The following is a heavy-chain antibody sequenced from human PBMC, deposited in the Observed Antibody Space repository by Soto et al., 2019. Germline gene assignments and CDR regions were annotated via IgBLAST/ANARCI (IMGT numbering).Heavy chain of an antibody. D-gene: IGHD3-22*01. Sequence: GGSLRLSCAASGFTFSTYSMNWVRQAPGKGLEWVSYISSSSSTIYYADSVKGRFTISRDNAKNSLYLQMNSLRDEDTAVYYCARDDYYDTSGYLALFDYWGQGTLVTVSS. CDR3: ARDDYYDTSGYLALFDY. V-gene: IGHV3-48*02. CDR1: GFTFSTYS. CDR2: ISSSSSTI. J-gene: IGHJ4*02.